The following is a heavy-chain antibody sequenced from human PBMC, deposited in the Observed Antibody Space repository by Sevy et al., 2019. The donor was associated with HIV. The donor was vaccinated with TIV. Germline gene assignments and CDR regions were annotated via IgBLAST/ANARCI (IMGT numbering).Heavy chain of an antibody. CDR2: ISSSGVST. CDR1: GFSFSNSA. V-gene: IGHV3-64D*06. Sequence: GGSLRLSRSGSGFSFSNSAMNWVRQTPGKGLKYVSAISSSGVSTYYTGSVRGGFTISRDNSKNTLYLQMSSLRVEDTAVYYCVKDPDYNFWRGDYGMDVWGQGTTVTVSS. J-gene: IGHJ6*02. CDR3: VKDPDYNFWRGDYGMDV. D-gene: IGHD3-3*01.